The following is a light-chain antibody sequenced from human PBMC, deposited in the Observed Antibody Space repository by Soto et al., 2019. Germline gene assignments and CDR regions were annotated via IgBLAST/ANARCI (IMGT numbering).Light chain of an antibody. CDR1: SSDVGSYNL. CDR2: EGS. J-gene: IGLJ1*01. V-gene: IGLV2-23*01. CDR3: CSYAGSSTLYV. Sequence: SVLTQPASVYGSPGQSITISCTGTSSDVGSYNLVSWYQQHPGKAPKLMIYEGSKRPSGVSNRFSGSKSGNTASLTISGLQAEDEADYYCCSYAGSSTLYVFGTGTKVTVL.